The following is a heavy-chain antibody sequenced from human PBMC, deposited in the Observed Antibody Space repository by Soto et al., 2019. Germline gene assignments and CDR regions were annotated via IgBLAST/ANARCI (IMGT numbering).Heavy chain of an antibody. Sequence: PSETLSLTCTVSGGPISSGSYYWSWIRQPPGKGLEWIGYIYYSGSTNYNPSLKSRVTISVDTSKNQFSLKLSSVTAADTAVYYCARERRPVGASGVWGQGTTVTVSS. D-gene: IGHD1-26*01. CDR1: GGPISSGSYY. CDR2: IYYSGST. V-gene: IGHV4-61*01. CDR3: ARERRPVGASGV. J-gene: IGHJ6*02.